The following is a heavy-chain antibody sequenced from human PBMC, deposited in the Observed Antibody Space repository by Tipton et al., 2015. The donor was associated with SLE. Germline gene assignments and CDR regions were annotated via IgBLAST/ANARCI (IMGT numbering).Heavy chain of an antibody. J-gene: IGHJ4*02. Sequence: TLSLTCAVRGGSFSGFYWSRIRQPPGKGLEWIGEINHSGSTNYNPSLKGRVTMSVDTSKNQFSLKVTSVTAADTAVYYCARAIQFGPGDWGRGTLVTVSS. CDR2: INHSGST. V-gene: IGHV4-34*01. CDR3: ARAIQFGPGD. CDR1: GGSFSGFY. D-gene: IGHD5-24*01.